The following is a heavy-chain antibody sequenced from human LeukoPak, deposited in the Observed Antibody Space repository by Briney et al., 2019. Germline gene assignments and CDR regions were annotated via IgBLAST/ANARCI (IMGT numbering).Heavy chain of an antibody. J-gene: IGHJ4*02. Sequence: PSVKVSCKTSGYTFTAYYIHWLRQAPGQGLEWMGWMNPKSGGTKYAQTFQGRVTLTRDTSISTAYLELSSLTSDDTAVYFCARQGSNSSGWYPVDDWGQGTLVTVSS. V-gene: IGHV1-2*02. CDR2: MNPKSGGT. D-gene: IGHD6-19*01. CDR3: ARQGSNSSGWYPVDD. CDR1: GYTFTAYY.